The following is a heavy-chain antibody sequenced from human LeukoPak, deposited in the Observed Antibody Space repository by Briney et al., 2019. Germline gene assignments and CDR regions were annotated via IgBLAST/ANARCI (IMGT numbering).Heavy chain of an antibody. CDR1: GGSISSASYF. D-gene: IGHD3-22*01. J-gene: IGHJ3*01. Sequence: SETLSLTCTVSGGSISSASYFWGWIRQPPGKGLEWIGTLYYSGSTYYSASLKSRVTMSGDTSRNQFSLRLSPVNAADTAVYYCAKAGVRYSDSSALYAFDFWGPGTMVTVSS. CDR2: LYYSGST. CDR3: AKAGVRYSDSSALYAFDF. V-gene: IGHV4-39*01.